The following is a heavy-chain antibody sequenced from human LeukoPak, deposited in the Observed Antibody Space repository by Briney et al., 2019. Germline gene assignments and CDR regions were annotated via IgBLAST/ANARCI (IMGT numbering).Heavy chain of an antibody. CDR2: IGAAGDT. CDR1: GFTFSSYD. CDR3: ARVTADGSSDY. V-gene: IGHV3-13*01. J-gene: IGHJ4*02. Sequence: GGSLRLSCAASGFTFSSYDMHWVRQATGKGLEWVSAIGAAGDTYYPGSVKGRFTISRENAKNSLYPLMNSLRAGDTAVYYCARVTADGSSDYWGQGTLVTVSS.